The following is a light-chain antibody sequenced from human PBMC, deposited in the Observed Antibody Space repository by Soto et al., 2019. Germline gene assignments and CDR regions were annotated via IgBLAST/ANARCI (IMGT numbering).Light chain of an antibody. CDR3: QHYDSSST. CDR1: QNIRSW. Sequence: DIQMTQSPSTLSASVGDRVTITCRASQNIRSWLAWYQQKPGKAPRLLIYKASSLESGVPSRFSGSGSGTEFTLTISSLQPDDYATYYCQHYDSSSTLGGGTKVDIK. J-gene: IGKJ4*02. V-gene: IGKV1-5*03. CDR2: KAS.